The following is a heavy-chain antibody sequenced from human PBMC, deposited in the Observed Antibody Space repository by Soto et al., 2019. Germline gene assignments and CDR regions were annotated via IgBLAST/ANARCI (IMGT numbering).Heavy chain of an antibody. Sequence: SETLSLTCTLCGDSISKYYWSWFRQSPGKGLEWIGYIYYSGSTKYNPSLKSRVTISVYTSKNQFSLKLSSVTAADTAVYYCARSRGGYFDYWGQGTLVT. V-gene: IGHV4-59*01. D-gene: IGHD3-22*01. J-gene: IGHJ4*02. CDR2: IYYSGST. CDR1: GDSISKYY. CDR3: ARSRGGYFDY.